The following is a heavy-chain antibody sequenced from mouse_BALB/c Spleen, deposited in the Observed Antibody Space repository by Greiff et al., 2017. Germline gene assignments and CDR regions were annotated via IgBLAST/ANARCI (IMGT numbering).Heavy chain of an antibody. D-gene: IGHD1-1*01. CDR1: GYTFTSYT. V-gene: IGHV1-4*01. J-gene: IGHJ1*01. CDR2: INPSSGYT. Sequence: QVQLQQSGAELARPGASVKMSCKASGYTFTSYTMHWVKQRPGQGLEWIGYINPSSGYTNYNQKFKDKATLTADKSSSTAYMQLSSLTSEDSAVYYCARNYYGSEYFDVWGAGTTVTGSS. CDR3: ARNYYGSEYFDV.